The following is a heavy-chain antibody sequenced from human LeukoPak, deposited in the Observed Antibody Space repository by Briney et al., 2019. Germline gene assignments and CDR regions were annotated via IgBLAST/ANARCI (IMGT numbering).Heavy chain of an antibody. CDR2: ISAYSGNT. V-gene: IGHV1-18*01. D-gene: IGHD3-22*01. J-gene: IGHJ4*02. Sequence: ASVKVSCKASGYTFTSFGISWVRQAPGQGLEWMGWISAYSGNTNYAQKLQGRVTMTTDTSTNTAYMEVRSLRSDDTAVYYCTRDLGHYYDSSIFFDYWGQGALVTVSS. CDR3: TRDLGHYYDSSIFFDY. CDR1: GYTFTSFG.